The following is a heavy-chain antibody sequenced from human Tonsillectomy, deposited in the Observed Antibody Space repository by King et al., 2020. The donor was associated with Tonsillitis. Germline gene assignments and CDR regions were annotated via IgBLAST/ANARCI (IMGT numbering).Heavy chain of an antibody. D-gene: IGHD5-24*01. Sequence: VQLVESGGGVVQPGGSLRLSCAASGFTFDDYAMHCVRQPPGKGLEWVSLISRDGLSTYYADSVKGRFTISRDNSKNSLYLQMNSLRTEDTALYYCAKSGDGYNWGYFDYWGQGTLVTVSS. CDR3: AKSGDGYNWGYFDY. V-gene: IGHV3-43*02. CDR1: GFTFDDYA. CDR2: ISRDGLST. J-gene: IGHJ4*02.